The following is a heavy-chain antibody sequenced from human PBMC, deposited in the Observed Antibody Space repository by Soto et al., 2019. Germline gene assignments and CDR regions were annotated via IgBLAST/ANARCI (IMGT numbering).Heavy chain of an antibody. D-gene: IGHD6-13*01. Sequence: GSVKVSCKASGYTFTSYYMHWVRQAPGQGLEWMGIINPSGGSTSYAQKFQGRVTMTRDTSTSTVYMELSSLRSEDTAVYYCAREGGQQLVPDAFDIWGQGTMVTVSS. J-gene: IGHJ3*02. CDR2: INPSGGST. CDR3: AREGGQQLVPDAFDI. V-gene: IGHV1-46*01. CDR1: GYTFTSYY.